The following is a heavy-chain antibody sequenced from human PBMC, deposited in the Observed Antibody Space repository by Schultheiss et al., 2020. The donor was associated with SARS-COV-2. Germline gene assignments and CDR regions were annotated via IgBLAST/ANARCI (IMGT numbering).Heavy chain of an antibody. J-gene: IGHJ4*02. CDR1: GGSFSGYY. Sequence: SETLSLTCAVYGGSFSGYYWSWIRQPPGKGLEWIGEINHSGSTNYNPSLKSRVTISVDTSKNQFSLKLSSVTAADTAVYYCAKEIVVPAASGDWGQGTLVTVSS. D-gene: IGHD2-2*01. V-gene: IGHV4-34*01. CDR3: AKEIVVPAASGD. CDR2: INHSGST.